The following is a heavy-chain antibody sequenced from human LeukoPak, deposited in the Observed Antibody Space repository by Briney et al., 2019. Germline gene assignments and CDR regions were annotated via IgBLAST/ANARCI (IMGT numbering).Heavy chain of an antibody. Sequence: ASVKVSCKASGYTFTGYYMHWVRQAPGQGLEWMGWINPNSGGTNYAQKFQGRVTMTRDTSINTGYMELSGLTFDDTALYYCAREGWGNYYMDVWGKGTTVTVSS. J-gene: IGHJ6*03. V-gene: IGHV1-2*02. CDR3: AREGWGNYYMDV. CDR2: INPNSGGT. D-gene: IGHD2-8*02. CDR1: GYTFTGYY.